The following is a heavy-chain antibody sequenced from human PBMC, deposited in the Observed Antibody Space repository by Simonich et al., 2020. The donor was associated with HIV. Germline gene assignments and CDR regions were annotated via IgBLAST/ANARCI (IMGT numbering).Heavy chain of an antibody. CDR2: INHSGST. CDR1: GWSFSGYY. V-gene: IGHV4-34*01. D-gene: IGHD6-6*01. Sequence: VQLQQWGAGLLKPSETLSLPCAVYGWSFSGYYWSWIGQPPGKGLEWIGDINHSGSTNYNPSLKSRVTITVNTTKYQFSLKLNSVTAADTAVYYWARSPVAARPHKDWGQGTLVTVSS. J-gene: IGHJ4*02. CDR3: ARSPVAARPHKD.